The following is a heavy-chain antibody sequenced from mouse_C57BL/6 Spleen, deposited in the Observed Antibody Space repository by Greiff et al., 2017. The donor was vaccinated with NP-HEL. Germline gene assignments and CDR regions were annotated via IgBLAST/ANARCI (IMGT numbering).Heavy chain of an antibody. CDR3: ARTVYGSSFDYYAMDY. J-gene: IGHJ4*01. CDR1: GYSFTDYN. Sequence: EVKLQESGPELVKPGASVKISCKASGYSFTDYNMNWVKQSNGKSLEWIGVINPNYGTTSYNQKFKGKATLTVDQSSSTAYMQLNSLTSEDSAVYYCARTVYGSSFDYYAMDYWGQGTSVTVSS. V-gene: IGHV1-39*01. D-gene: IGHD1-1*01. CDR2: INPNYGTT.